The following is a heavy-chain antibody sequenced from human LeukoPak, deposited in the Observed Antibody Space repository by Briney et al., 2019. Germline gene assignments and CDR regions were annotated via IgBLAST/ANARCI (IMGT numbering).Heavy chain of an antibody. Sequence: KPSETLSLTCTVSGGSMSTYYWTWIRQPPGKGLEWIGYIDDSGSSNYNPSLESRVTISVDTSKNQFSLKLTSVTAADTAVYYCAREDPHSSSWYSPGWYFGLWGRGTLVTVSS. CDR1: GGSMSTYY. J-gene: IGHJ2*01. CDR3: AREDPHSSSWYSPGWYFGL. D-gene: IGHD6-13*01. V-gene: IGHV4-59*01. CDR2: IDDSGSS.